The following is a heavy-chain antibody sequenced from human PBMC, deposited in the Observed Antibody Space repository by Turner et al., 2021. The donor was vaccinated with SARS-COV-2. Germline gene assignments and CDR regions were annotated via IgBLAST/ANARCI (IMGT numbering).Heavy chain of an antibody. Sequence: QVQLVESGGGVVQPGRSLRLSCAASGFTFSSYGMHWVRQAPGKGLEWVAVISYDGSNKYYADSVKGRFTISRDNSKNTLYLQMNSLRAEDTAVDYGAKGESQYFDYWGQGTLVTVSS. CDR3: AKGESQYFDY. V-gene: IGHV3-30*18. CDR2: ISYDGSNK. J-gene: IGHJ4*02. CDR1: GFTFSSYG.